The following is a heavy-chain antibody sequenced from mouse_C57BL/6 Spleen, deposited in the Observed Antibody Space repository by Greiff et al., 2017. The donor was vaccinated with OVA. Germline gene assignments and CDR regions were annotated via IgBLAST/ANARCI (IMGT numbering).Heavy chain of an antibody. Sequence: VQLQQSGPELVKPGDSVKISCKASGYSFTGYFMNWVMQSHGKSLEWIGRINPYNGDTFYNQKFKGKATLTVDKSSSTAHMELRSLTSEDSAVYYCARWGYYGNYGCYYAMDYWGQGTSVTVSS. D-gene: IGHD2-1*01. V-gene: IGHV1-20*01. CDR3: ARWGYYGNYGCYYAMDY. CDR2: INPYNGDT. J-gene: IGHJ4*01. CDR1: GYSFTGYF.